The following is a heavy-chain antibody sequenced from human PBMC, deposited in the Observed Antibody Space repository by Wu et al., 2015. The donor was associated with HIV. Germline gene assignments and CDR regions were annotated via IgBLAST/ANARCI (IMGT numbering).Heavy chain of an antibody. Sequence: QVQLVQSGAEVKKPGASVKVSCKASGYTFTSYGISWVRQAPGQGLEWMGWISAYNGNTNYAQKLQGRVTMTTDTSTSTAYMELRSLRSDDTAVYYXARERPGFGELFEAFDIWGQGTMVTVSS. CDR1: GYTFTSYG. CDR2: ISAYNGNT. CDR3: ARERPGFGELFEAFDI. D-gene: IGHD3-10*01. V-gene: IGHV1-18*01. J-gene: IGHJ3*02.